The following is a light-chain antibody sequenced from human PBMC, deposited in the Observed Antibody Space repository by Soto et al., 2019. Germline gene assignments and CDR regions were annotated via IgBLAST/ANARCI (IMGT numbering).Light chain of an antibody. Sequence: QSVLTQPPSASGTPGQRVTISCSGSSSNIGSNSVNWYQQLPGTAPKLLMYSSNQRPSGVPDRFPGSKSGTSASLAIRGLESEDEADYYCAAWDGRLNGVVFGGGTKLTVL. J-gene: IGLJ2*01. V-gene: IGLV1-44*01. CDR2: SSN. CDR3: AAWDGRLNGVV. CDR1: SSNIGSNS.